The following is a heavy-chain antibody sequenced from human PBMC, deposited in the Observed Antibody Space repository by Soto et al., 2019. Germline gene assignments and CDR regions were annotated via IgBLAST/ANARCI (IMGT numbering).Heavy chain of an antibody. CDR1: GGSINSGGYY. J-gene: IGHJ4*02. CDR2: IFYSGST. CDR3: ARNSISKKIDY. V-gene: IGHV4-31*03. D-gene: IGHD3-22*01. Sequence: QVQLQESGPGLVKHSQTLSLSCSVSGGSINSGGYYWTWIRQHPGKGLEWIGNIFYSGSTSYNPSLKSRLTISIDTSKTHFSLKLSSVTAADTAVYYCARNSISKKIDYWGQGTLVTVSS.